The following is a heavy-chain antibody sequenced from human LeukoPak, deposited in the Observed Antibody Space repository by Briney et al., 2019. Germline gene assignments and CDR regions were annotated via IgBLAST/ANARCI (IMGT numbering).Heavy chain of an antibody. D-gene: IGHD5-18*01. CDR2: INHSGST. V-gene: IGHV4-34*01. Sequence: SETLSLTCAVYGGSFSGYYWSWIRQPPGKGLEWIGEINHSGSTNYNPSLKSRVTISVDTSKNQFSLKLSSVTAADTAVYYCARTGGGYSYGRRYYYYYYMDVWGKGTTVTISS. CDR1: GGSFSGYY. CDR3: ARTGGGYSYGRRYYYYYYMDV. J-gene: IGHJ6*03.